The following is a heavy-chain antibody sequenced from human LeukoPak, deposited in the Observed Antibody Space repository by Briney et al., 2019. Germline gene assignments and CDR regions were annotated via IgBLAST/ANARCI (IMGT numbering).Heavy chain of an antibody. D-gene: IGHD5-18*01. V-gene: IGHV3-21*01. CDR1: VFTFSRYS. J-gene: IGHJ4*02. Sequence: PGGSLRLSCAASVFTFSRYSMNWVRQAPGKGLECVSSISSGSKYIYNADSVKGRFTISRDNAKNSLYLQMNSLRAEDTAVYYCARALSYSYGSMDFWGQGTLVIVSS. CDR2: ISSGSKYI. CDR3: ARALSYSYGSMDF.